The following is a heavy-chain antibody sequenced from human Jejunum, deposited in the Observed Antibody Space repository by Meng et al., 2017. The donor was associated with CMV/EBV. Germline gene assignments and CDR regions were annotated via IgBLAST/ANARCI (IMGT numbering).Heavy chain of an antibody. CDR1: GGTFSNNP. V-gene: IGHV1-69*04. J-gene: IGHJ4*02. Sequence: VSCQTSGGTFSNNPMSWVRQAPGQGLEWVGRIIPMIGIGDYAQKFQGRVTITADRSTNTAYMELSSLTFEDTAMYYCAREFRSSFLWGQGTLVTVSS. CDR2: IIPMIGIG. CDR3: AREFRSSFL. D-gene: IGHD6-13*01.